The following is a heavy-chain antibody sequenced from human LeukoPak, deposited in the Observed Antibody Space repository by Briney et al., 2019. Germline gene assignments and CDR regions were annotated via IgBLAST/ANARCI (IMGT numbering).Heavy chain of an antibody. Sequence: GGSLRLSCAASGFTVSSNYMSWVRQAPGKGLEWVSVIYSGGSTYYADSVKGRFTISRDNSKNTLYLQMNSLRAEDTAVYYCAREKRVGYCSSTSCYDYYYYYMDVWGKGTTVTVSS. V-gene: IGHV3-53*01. J-gene: IGHJ6*03. CDR3: AREKRVGYCSSTSCYDYYYYYMDV. D-gene: IGHD2-2*03. CDR2: IYSGGST. CDR1: GFTVSSNY.